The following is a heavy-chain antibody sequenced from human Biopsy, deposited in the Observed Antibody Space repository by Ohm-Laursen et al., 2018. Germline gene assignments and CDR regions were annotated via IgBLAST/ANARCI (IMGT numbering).Heavy chain of an antibody. CDR1: GGSISSGGSY. CDR3: ARGDYFDSNGYFWFDP. J-gene: IGHJ5*02. V-gene: IGHV4-31*01. Sequence: TLSLTCTVSGGSISSGGSYWSWIRQRPGKGLAWIGYIFNSANTYYNPSLKNLITISGDKSKNQFFLKLNSVTAADKAVYYCARGDYFDSNGYFWFDPWGQGILVTVSS. D-gene: IGHD3-22*01. CDR2: IFNSANT.